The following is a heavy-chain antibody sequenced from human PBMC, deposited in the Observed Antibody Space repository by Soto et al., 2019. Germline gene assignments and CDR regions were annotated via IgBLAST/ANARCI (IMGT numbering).Heavy chain of an antibody. CDR1: GYSFTSYW. CDR3: ARRYCSSTSCYMDNWFDP. CDR2: IDPSDSYT. V-gene: IGHV5-10-1*01. J-gene: IGHJ5*02. Sequence: GESLKISCKGSGYSFTSYWISWVRQMPGKGLEWMGRIDPSDSYTNYSPSFQGHVTISADKSISTAYLQWSSLKASDTAMYYCARRYCSSTSCYMDNWFDPWGQGTLVTVSS. D-gene: IGHD2-2*02.